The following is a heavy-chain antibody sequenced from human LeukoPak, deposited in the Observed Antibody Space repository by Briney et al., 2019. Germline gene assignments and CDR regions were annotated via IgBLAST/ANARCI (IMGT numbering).Heavy chain of an antibody. V-gene: IGHV3-7*01. J-gene: IGHJ5*02. CDR3: ARAAS. CDR2: INLDVSET. CDR1: GFTFSSYW. Sequence: GRSLRLSRATSGFTFSSYWMTWVRQAPGNGLKWVANINLDVSETYYVDSVKGRFTISRDNATNSLYLQMNSLRVDDTAVYYCARAASSGQGTLVTVSS.